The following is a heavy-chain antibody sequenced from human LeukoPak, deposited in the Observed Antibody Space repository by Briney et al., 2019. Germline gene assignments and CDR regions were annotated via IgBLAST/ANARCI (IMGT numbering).Heavy chain of an antibody. CDR1: GFPFGGFA. CDR2: ILHSGSSS. Sequence: PGGSLRLSCAASGFPFGGFAMAWVRQTPGKGLEWVSGILHSGSSSFYADSVKGRFTISRDNSKNTLYLQMNSLRAEDTAIYYCANPFYGSGPRGYWGQGTLVTVSS. V-gene: IGHV3-23*01. D-gene: IGHD3-10*01. J-gene: IGHJ4*02. CDR3: ANPFYGSGPRGY.